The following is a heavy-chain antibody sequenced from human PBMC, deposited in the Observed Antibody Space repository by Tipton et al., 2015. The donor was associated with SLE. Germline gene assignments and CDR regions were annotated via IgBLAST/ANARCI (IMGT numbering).Heavy chain of an antibody. D-gene: IGHD6-6*01. CDR1: GYTFTGYY. CDR3: ARWWVMGSSDDY. J-gene: IGHJ4*02. Sequence: QLVQSGAEVKKPGASVKVSCKASGYTFTGYYMHWVRQAPGQGLEWMGWINPNSGGTNYAQKLQGRVTMTTDTSTSTAYMELRSLRSDDTAVYYCARWWVMGSSDDYWGQGTLVTVSS. CDR2: INPNSGGT. V-gene: IGHV1-2*02.